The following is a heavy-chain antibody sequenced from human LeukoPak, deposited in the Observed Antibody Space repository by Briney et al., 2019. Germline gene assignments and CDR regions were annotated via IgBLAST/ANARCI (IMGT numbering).Heavy chain of an antibody. D-gene: IGHD5-18*01. CDR1: GFTVSSNY. V-gene: IGHV3-53*01. Sequence: GRSLRLSCAASGFTVSSNYMSWVRQAPGKGLEWVSVIYSGGSTYYADSVKGRFTISRDNSKNTLYLQMNSLRAEDTAVYYCARGAQGYGYVYYFDYWGQGTLVTVSS. CDR2: IYSGGST. CDR3: ARGAQGYGYVYYFDY. J-gene: IGHJ4*02.